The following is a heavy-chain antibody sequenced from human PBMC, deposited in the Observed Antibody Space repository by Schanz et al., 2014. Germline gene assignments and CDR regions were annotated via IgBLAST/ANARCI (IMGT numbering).Heavy chain of an antibody. D-gene: IGHD1-7*01. Sequence: EMQLVESGGGLIQPGGSLRLSCAASGFTVTSYYMSWVRQAPGKGLEWVSVIYSGDNTYYADSVKGRFTISRDNSKNTVYIPMNSLRDEDTAVYFCASFIGTTSAPFSGMDVWGQGTTVTVSS. CDR2: IYSGDNT. CDR3: ASFIGTTSAPFSGMDV. CDR1: GFTVTSYY. J-gene: IGHJ6*02. V-gene: IGHV3-53*01.